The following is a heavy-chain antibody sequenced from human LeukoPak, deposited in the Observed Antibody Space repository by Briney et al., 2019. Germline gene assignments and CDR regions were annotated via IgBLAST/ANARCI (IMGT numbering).Heavy chain of an antibody. V-gene: IGHV3-7*01. CDR1: GFTFKGYW. J-gene: IGHJ4*02. CDR2: IKPDGSET. D-gene: IGHD3-10*01. Sequence: GGSLRLSCVASGFTFKGYWMTWVRQSPGKGLDWVANIKPDGSETNYLDSVKGRFTISRDNARDSLFLEMNNLRVDDTAVYYCARDGGELWPLDEWGQGILVTVSS. CDR3: ARDGGELWPLDE.